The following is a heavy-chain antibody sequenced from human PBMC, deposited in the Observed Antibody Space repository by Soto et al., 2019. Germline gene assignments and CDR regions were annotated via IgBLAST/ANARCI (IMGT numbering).Heavy chain of an antibody. V-gene: IGHV3-15*01. CDR1: GFTFSKAW. CDR3: TTDGGVTAYPLFWA. J-gene: IGHJ5*02. D-gene: IGHD2-21*02. CDR2: LKSKSAGGTS. Sequence: TGGSLRLSCAASGFTFSKAWVSWVRQAPGKGLEWVGRLKSKSAGGTSDYAAPVKGRFIISRDDSKNTLYLQMNTLKTEDTAVYHCTTDGGVTAYPLFWAWGQGTLVTVSS.